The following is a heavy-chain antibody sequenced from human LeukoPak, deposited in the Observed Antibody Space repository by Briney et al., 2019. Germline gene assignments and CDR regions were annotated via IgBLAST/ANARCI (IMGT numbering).Heavy chain of an antibody. V-gene: IGHV3-23*01. CDR1: GFTFSSYA. J-gene: IGHJ5*02. CDR3: ARPLLGTRGGFDP. D-gene: IGHD7-27*01. Sequence: GGSLRLSCAASGFTFSSYAMSWVRQAPGKGLEWVSAISGSGGSTYYADSVKGRFTISRDNAKNTLYLQMNSLRAEDTAVYYCARPLLGTRGGFDPWGQGTLVTVSS. CDR2: ISGSGGST.